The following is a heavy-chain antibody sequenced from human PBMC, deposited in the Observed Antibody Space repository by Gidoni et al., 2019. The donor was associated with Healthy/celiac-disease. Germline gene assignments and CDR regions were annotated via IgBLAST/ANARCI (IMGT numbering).Heavy chain of an antibody. CDR2: IYYSGST. D-gene: IGHD3-16*01. CDR3: ARLPYDYVWGSSVDP. J-gene: IGHJ5*02. V-gene: IGHV4-39*01. Sequence: QLQLQASGTGLVKPSETLSPTCTVSGGSISSSRYYWGWLRQPPGKGLEWIGSIYYSGSTYYNPSLKSRVTISVDTSKNQFSLKLSSVTAADTAVYYCARLPYDYVWGSSVDPWGQGPLVTVSS. CDR1: GGSISSSRYY.